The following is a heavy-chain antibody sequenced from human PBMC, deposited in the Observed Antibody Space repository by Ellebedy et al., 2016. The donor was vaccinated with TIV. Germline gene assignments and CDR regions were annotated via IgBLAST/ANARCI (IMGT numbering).Heavy chain of an antibody. Sequence: SLKISCAASGFTFDDYAMHWVRQTPGKGLEWVSGITWNIGSIGYADSVKGRFTISRDNAKHSLYLQMNSLSAEDTAVNYCARAAHFYSYGLDVWGQGTTVTVSS. CDR3: ARAAHFYSYGLDV. J-gene: IGHJ6*02. V-gene: IGHV3-9*01. CDR1: GFTFDDYA. D-gene: IGHD2-21*01. CDR2: ITWNIGSI.